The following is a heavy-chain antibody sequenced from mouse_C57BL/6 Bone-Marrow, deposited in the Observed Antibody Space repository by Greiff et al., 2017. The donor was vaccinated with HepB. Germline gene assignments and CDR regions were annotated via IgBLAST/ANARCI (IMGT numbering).Heavy chain of an antibody. Sequence: DVMLVESGGGLVQSGRSLRLSCATSGFTFSDFYMEWVRQAPGKGLEWIAASRNKANDYTTEYSASVKGRFIVSRDTSQSILYLQMNALRAEDTAIYYCARDAEDGYSFDYWGQGTTLTVSS. CDR2: SRNKANDYTT. CDR1: GFTFSDFY. CDR3: ARDAEDGYSFDY. J-gene: IGHJ2*01. D-gene: IGHD2-3*01. V-gene: IGHV7-1*01.